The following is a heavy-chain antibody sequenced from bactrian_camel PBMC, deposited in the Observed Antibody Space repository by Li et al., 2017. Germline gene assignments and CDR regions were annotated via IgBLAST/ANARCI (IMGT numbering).Heavy chain of an antibody. CDR2: IEHDGGA. CDR3: AARRSVGLCSFGNDDY. J-gene: IGHJ4*01. V-gene: IGHV3S53*01. D-gene: IGHD2*01. CDR1: ESIISTCS. Sequence: QVQLVESGGGSVQTGGSLKLSCTASESIISTCSMGWFRQAPGKDRERVAGIEHDGGAVYGDWVKGRFTVSQDTPKRTLDLQLNNLRPEDTAVYVCAARRSVGLCSFGNDDYWCQGTQVTVS.